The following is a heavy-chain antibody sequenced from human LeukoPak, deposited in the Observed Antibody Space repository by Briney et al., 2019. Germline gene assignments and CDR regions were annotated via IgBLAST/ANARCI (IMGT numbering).Heavy chain of an antibody. D-gene: IGHD1-26*01. Sequence: ASVKVSCKASGYTFTGYYMHWVRQAPGQGLEWMGWISGYNGNTNYAQKLQGRVTMTTDTSTSTAYMELRSMRSDDTAVYYCARAGGGAWYFDFWGQGTLVTVSS. V-gene: IGHV1-18*04. CDR1: GYTFTGYY. J-gene: IGHJ4*02. CDR3: ARAGGGAWYFDF. CDR2: ISGYNGNT.